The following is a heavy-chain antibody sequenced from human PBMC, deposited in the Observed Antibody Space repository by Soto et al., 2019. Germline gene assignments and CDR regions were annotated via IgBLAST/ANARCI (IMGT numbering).Heavy chain of an antibody. V-gene: IGHV4-59*01. J-gene: IGHJ5*02. Sequence: SETLSLTCTVSGGSISSYYWSWIRQPPGKGLEWIGYIYYSGSTNYNPSLKSRVTISVDTSKNQFSLKLSSVTAADTAVYYCARGVPAAITSGWFDPWGQGTLVTVSS. CDR2: IYYSGST. CDR3: ARGVPAAITSGWFDP. D-gene: IGHD2-2*01. CDR1: GGSISSYY.